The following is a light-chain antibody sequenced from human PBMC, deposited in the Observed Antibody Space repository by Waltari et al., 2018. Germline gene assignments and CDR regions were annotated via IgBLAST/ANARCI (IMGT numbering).Light chain of an antibody. CDR3: AAWDDSLSGWV. Sequence: QSVLTQPPSASGTPGQRVTISCSGSSSNIGTNYIYWYQQLPATAPKLLIYRSERRPSGVPDQFSGSKSGTAASLAIRGLRSEDEADYYCAAWDDSLSGWVFGGGTKLTVL. CDR1: SSNIGTNY. CDR2: RSE. J-gene: IGLJ3*02. V-gene: IGLV1-47*01.